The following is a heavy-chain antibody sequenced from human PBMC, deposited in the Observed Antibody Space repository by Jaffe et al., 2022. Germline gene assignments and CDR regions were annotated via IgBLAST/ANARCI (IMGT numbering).Heavy chain of an antibody. CDR2: IMYDGSNK. CDR3: ARNRGTVTTFDAFDI. Sequence: QVQLVESGGGVVQPGGSLRLTCATSGFIFSSYGMHWVRQAPGKGLEWVAFIMYDGSNKYHGDPVKGRFTISRDNSKNMVYLQMNSLRAEDTAVYNCARNRGTVTTFDAFDIWGQGTMVTVSS. CDR1: GFIFSSYG. V-gene: IGHV3-30*02. J-gene: IGHJ3*02. D-gene: IGHD4-17*01.